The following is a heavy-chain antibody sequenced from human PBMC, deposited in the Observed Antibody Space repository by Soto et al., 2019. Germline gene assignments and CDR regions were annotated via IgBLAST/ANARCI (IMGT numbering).Heavy chain of an antibody. V-gene: IGHV3-7*03. J-gene: IGHJ4*02. CDR1: AFTFSTYW. Sequence: GSLRLSCAASAFTFSTYWMSWVRQAPGKGLEWVANIKQDGSEKYYVDSVKGRFTISRDNAKNSLYLQMNSLRAEDTAVYYCARGSAYYYDSSGYYIYYFDYWGQGTLVTVSS. CDR2: IKQDGSEK. CDR3: ARGSAYYYDSSGYYIYYFDY. D-gene: IGHD3-22*01.